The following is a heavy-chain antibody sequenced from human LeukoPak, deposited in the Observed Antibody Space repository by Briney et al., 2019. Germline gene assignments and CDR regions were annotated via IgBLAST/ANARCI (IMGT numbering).Heavy chain of an antibody. Sequence: GGSLRLSCAASGFTFSSHWMHWVRQVPGKGLVWVSRINADGSSTSHADSVKGRFTISRDNAKNTLYLQMNSLRAEDTAVYYCAREQLVYDLWGQGTLVTVSS. V-gene: IGHV3-74*01. D-gene: IGHD6-6*01. CDR1: GFTFSSHW. CDR3: AREQLVYDL. CDR2: INADGSST. J-gene: IGHJ5*02.